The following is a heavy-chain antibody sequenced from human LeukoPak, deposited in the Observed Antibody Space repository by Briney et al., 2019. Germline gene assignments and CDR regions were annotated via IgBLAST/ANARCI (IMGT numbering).Heavy chain of an antibody. CDR2: MNPNSGNT. V-gene: IGHV1-8*01. D-gene: IGHD6-6*01. CDR3: ARGRGRIAARISNWFDP. CDR1: GYTFTSYD. J-gene: IGHJ5*02. Sequence: ASVKVSCKASGYTFTSYDINWVRQATGQGLEWMVWMNPNSGNTGYAQKFQGRVTMTRNTSISTAYMELSSLRSEDTAVYYCARGRGRIAARISNWFDPWGQGTLVTVSS.